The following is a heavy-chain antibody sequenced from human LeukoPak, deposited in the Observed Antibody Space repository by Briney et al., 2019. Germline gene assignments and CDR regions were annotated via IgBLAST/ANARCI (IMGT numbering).Heavy chain of an antibody. CDR3: ARLYDYVWGSSENDAFDI. Sequence: PSETLSLTCTVSGGSITSGSYYWSWIRQPAGKGLEWIGRIYTSGSTDYNPSLKSRVTISVDTSKNQFSLKLSSVTAADTAVYYCARLYDYVWGSSENDAFDIWGQGTMVTVSS. D-gene: IGHD3-16*01. V-gene: IGHV4-61*02. CDR1: GGSITSGSYY. J-gene: IGHJ3*02. CDR2: IYTSGST.